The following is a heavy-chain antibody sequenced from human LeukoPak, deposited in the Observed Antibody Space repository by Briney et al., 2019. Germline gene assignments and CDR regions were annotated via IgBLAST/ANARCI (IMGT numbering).Heavy chain of an antibody. CDR3: ARVTYAVPDY. CDR1: GFTFSSYE. D-gene: IGHD2/OR15-2a*01. J-gene: IGHJ4*02. V-gene: IGHV3-48*03. CDR2: ISSSGKNI. Sequence: GGSLRLSCAASGFTFSSYEMNWVRQAPGKGLEWVSYISSSGKNIYFADSVKGRFTISRDNAKNSLFLQMNSMRAEDTAVYYCARVTYAVPDYWGQGTLVAVSS.